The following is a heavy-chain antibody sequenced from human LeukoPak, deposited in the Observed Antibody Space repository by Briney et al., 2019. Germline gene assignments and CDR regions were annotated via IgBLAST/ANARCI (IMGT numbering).Heavy chain of an antibody. V-gene: IGHV5-51*01. CDR2: IYPADSDT. Sequence: GESLKISCQVSGYIFVKYWIGWVRQMPGKGLESMGIIYPADSDTTYSPSFQGQVTISADKSISTVYLQWSSLKASDTAMYYCARQSRDGSKTRGDYFDYWGQGTLVTVSS. CDR3: ARQSRDGSKTRGDYFDY. CDR1: GYIFVKYW. J-gene: IGHJ4*02. D-gene: IGHD3-10*01.